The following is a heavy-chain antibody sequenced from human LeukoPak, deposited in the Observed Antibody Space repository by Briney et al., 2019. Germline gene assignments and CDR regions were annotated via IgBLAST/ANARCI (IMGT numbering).Heavy chain of an antibody. J-gene: IGHJ5*02. CDR3: AREGCSSTSCYPPYVGNWFDP. Sequence: ASVKVSCKASGGTFSSYAISWVRQAPGQGLEWMGWISAYNGNTNYAQKLQGRVTMTTDTSTSTAYMELRSLRSDDTAVYYCAREGCSSTSCYPPYVGNWFDPWGQGTLVTVSS. V-gene: IGHV1-18*01. CDR1: GGTFSSYA. CDR2: ISAYNGNT. D-gene: IGHD2-2*01.